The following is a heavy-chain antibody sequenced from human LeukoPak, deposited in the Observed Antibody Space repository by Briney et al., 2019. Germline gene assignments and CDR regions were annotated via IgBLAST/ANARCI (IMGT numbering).Heavy chain of an antibody. CDR2: IYPGDSDT. CDR1: GYSFTSYW. J-gene: IGHJ4*02. Sequence: KPGESLKISCKGSGYSFTSYWIGWVRQMPGKGLDWMGIIYPGDSDTRYSPSLQGQLTISAHKSISTAYLQWSSLKASDTAMYYYATVCGSYAAVDYWRQATLVTVSS. V-gene: IGHV5-51*01. CDR3: ATVCGSYAAVDY. D-gene: IGHD1-26*01.